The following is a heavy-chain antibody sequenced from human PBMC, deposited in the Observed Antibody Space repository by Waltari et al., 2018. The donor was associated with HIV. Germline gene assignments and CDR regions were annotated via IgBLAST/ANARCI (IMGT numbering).Heavy chain of an antibody. D-gene: IGHD3-16*01. J-gene: IGHJ5*02. V-gene: IGHV3-23*01. CDR3: AKEGRLRLGELFGWFDP. Sequence: EVQLLESGGGLVQPGGSLRLSCAASGFTVSSYAMSWVRQAPGKGRFTISRDNSKNTLYLQMNSLRAEDTAVYYCAKEGRLRLGELFGWFDPWGQGTLVTVSS. CDR1: GFTVSSYA.